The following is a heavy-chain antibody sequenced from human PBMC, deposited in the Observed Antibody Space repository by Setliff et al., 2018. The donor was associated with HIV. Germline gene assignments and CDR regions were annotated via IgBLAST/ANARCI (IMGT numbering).Heavy chain of an antibody. CDR1: GGTFNNYG. CDR3: ARALYGNSGWYFDL. CDR2: ISTYNGNT. J-gene: IGHJ2*01. Sequence: ASVKVSCKASGGTFNNYGISWVRQAPGQGLEWMGWISTYNGNTNYAQKFQGRVTITADKSTSTSYMDLSSLRSEDTAVYYCARALYGNSGWYFDLWGRGTLVTVSS. D-gene: IGHD2-8*01. V-gene: IGHV1-18*01.